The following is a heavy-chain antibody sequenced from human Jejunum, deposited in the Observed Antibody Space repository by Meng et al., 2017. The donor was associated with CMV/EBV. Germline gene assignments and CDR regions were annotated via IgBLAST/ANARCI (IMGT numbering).Heavy chain of an antibody. J-gene: IGHJ4*02. CDR1: GYY. Sequence: GYYWGWIRQSPGKGLEWIGTIYHSGSTYYNPSLKSRVTMSVDTSENHFSLRLSSVTAADTAVYYCARVSPYYEFWSGYYKYYLDYWGQGTLVTVSS. CDR2: IYHSGST. V-gene: IGHV4-38-2*02. D-gene: IGHD3-3*01. CDR3: ARVSPYYEFWSGYYKYYLDY.